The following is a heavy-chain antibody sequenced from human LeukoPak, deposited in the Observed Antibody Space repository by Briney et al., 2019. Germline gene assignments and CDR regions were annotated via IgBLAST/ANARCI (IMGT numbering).Heavy chain of an antibody. CDR1: SGFA. CDR2: INGRDDDT. Sequence: PGGSLRLSCAAFSGFAMSWVRQAPGRGLEWVSAINGRDDDTYYPDSVKGRFTISRDNSNNTLYLQMNSLRAEDTAVYYCAKGHRSSSSFFDSWGQGILVTVSS. CDR3: AKGHRSSSSFFDS. J-gene: IGHJ4*02. V-gene: IGHV3-23*01. D-gene: IGHD6-19*01.